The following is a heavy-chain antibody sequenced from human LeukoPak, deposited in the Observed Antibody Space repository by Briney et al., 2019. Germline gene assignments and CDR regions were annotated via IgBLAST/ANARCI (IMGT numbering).Heavy chain of an antibody. CDR2: IIPIFGTA. CDR3: AVPPATQYYFDY. Sequence: GASVKVSFKASGGTFSSYAISWVRQAPGQGLEWMGGIIPIFGTANYAQKFQGRVTITADESTSTAYMELSSLRSEDTAVYYCAVPPATQYYFDYWGQGTLVTVSS. V-gene: IGHV1-69*13. J-gene: IGHJ4*02. D-gene: IGHD1-26*01. CDR1: GGTFSSYA.